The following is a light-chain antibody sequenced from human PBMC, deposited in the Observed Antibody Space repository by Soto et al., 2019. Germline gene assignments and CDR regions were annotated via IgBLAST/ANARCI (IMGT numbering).Light chain of an antibody. V-gene: IGKV1-33*01. CDR1: QDISNY. CDR2: DAS. Sequence: DIQMTQSPSSLSASVGDRVTITCQASQDISNYLNWYQQKPGKAPKLLIYDASNLETGVPSRFSGSGSGTDFTFTISSLQPEDIATYYRQQYLGVTFGQGTRLEIK. CDR3: QQYLGVT. J-gene: IGKJ5*01.